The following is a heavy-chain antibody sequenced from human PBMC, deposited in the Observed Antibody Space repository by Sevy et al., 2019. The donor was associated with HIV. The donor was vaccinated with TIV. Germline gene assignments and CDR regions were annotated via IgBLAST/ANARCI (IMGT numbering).Heavy chain of an antibody. V-gene: IGHV4-30-4*01. Sequence: TLSLTCSVSGGSITSPDYNWSWVRQPPGKGLEWIGYIYYSGNTYYSPSLMSRASLSIDTSKNQFSLNLNSVTAADTAVYYCTRVAGPFGWSDPWGQGTLVTVSS. CDR3: TRVAGPFGWSDP. D-gene: IGHD6-19*01. CDR1: GGSITSPDYN. J-gene: IGHJ5*02. CDR2: IYYSGNT.